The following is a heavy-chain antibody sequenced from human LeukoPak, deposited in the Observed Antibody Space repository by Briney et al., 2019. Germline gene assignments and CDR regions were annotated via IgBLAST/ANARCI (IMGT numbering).Heavy chain of an antibody. D-gene: IGHD4-23*01. CDR2: IYHSGST. J-gene: IGHJ4*02. CDR3: ARIEDYGGNSVNY. CDR1: GGSISSYY. Sequence: SETLSLTCTVSGGSISSYYWNWIRQPPGKGLEWIGYIYHSGSTKYNPSLKSRVTISVDTSKNQFSLKLSSVTAADTAVYYCARIEDYGGNSVNYWGQGTLVTVSS. V-gene: IGHV4-59*01.